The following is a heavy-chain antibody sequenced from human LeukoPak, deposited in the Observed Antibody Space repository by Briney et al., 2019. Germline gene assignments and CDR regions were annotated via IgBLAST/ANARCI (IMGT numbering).Heavy chain of an antibody. CDR2: MNPNSGNT. V-gene: IGHV1-8*01. CDR3: ARVYGDYAYYFDY. J-gene: IGHJ4*02. D-gene: IGHD4-17*01. Sequence: ASVKVSCKASGYTFTSYDINWVRQAPGQGLEWMGWMNPNSGNTGYAQKFQGRVTMTRNTSISTAYMELSSLRSEDTAVYYCARVYGDYAYYFDYWGQGTLVTVSS. CDR1: GYTFTSYD.